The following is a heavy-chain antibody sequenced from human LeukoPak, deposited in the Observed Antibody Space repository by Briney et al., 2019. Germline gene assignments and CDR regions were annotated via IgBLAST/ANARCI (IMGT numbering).Heavy chain of an antibody. CDR3: ARGRDITGYSDY. D-gene: IGHD3-22*01. CDR1: GYTFSSYY. J-gene: IGHJ4*02. Sequence: ASVKVSCKASGYTFSSYYMHWVRQAPGQGLEWMGVINPSGDSTSYAQKFQGRIIMTRDTSTSTVYMELSSLRSEDTAVYYCARGRDITGYSDYWGQGTLVTVSS. CDR2: INPSGDST. V-gene: IGHV1-46*01.